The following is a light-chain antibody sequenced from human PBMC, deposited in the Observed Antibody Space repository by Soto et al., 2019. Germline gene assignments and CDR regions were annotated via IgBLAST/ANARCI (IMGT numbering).Light chain of an antibody. J-gene: IGKJ2*01. CDR3: QQNNNYPVT. Sequence: DIQMTQSPSTLSASVGDRVTITCRASQSITSWLAWYQQKPGKAPKLLIYDASSLESGVPSRFSASGSGTEFTLTISSLQPDDFATYYCQQNNNYPVTFGQGTKLEIK. CDR1: QSITSW. V-gene: IGKV1-5*01. CDR2: DAS.